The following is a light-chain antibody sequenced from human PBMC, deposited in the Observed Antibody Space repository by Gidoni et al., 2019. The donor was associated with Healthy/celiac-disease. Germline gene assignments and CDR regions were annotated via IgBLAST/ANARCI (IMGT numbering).Light chain of an antibody. CDR3: YSTDISGTLSV. J-gene: IGLJ2*01. CDR1: ALPKKY. Sequence: SYELTQPPSVSVYPGQTARLTCSGDALPKKYAYWYQQKSGQAPVLVIYEDNTRHSGTPERFSGSSSGTMATLTISGAQVEDEGDYYCYSTDISGTLSVFGGGTKLTVL. CDR2: EDN. V-gene: IGLV3-10*01.